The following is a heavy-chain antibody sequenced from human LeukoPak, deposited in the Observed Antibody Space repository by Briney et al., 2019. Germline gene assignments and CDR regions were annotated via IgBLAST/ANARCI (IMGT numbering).Heavy chain of an antibody. D-gene: IGHD2-15*01. CDR3: AKDYPLGYCSGGSCYSAFDY. Sequence: GGSLRLSCAASGFTFSSYAMSWVRQAPGKGLEWVSAISGSGGSTYYADSVKGRFTISRDNSKNTLYLQMNSLRAEDTAVYYCAKDYPLGYCSGGSCYSAFDYWGQGTLVTVSS. J-gene: IGHJ4*02. V-gene: IGHV3-23*01. CDR1: GFTFSSYA. CDR2: ISGSGGST.